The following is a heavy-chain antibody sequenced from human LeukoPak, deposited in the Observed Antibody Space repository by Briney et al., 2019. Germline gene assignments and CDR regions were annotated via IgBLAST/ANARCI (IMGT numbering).Heavy chain of an antibody. CDR3: ARGWTGDYYFDY. CDR1: GFTFSSYG. CDR2: IRYDGSNK. J-gene: IGHJ4*02. Sequence: PGGSLRLSCAASGFTFSSYGMHWVRQAPGKGLEWVAFIRYDGSNKYYADSVKGRFTISRDNSKNTLYLQMNSLRAEDTAVYYCARGWTGDYYFDYWGQGTLVTVSS. D-gene: IGHD3-16*01. V-gene: IGHV3-30*02.